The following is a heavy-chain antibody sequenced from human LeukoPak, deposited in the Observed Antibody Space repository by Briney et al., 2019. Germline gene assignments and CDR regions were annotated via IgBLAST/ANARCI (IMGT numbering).Heavy chain of an antibody. CDR3: ARGEWFGELTRRHFDY. D-gene: IGHD3-10*01. CDR1: GGSFSGYY. J-gene: IGHJ4*02. CDR2: INHSGST. V-gene: IGHV4-34*01. Sequence: PSETLSLTCAVYGGSFSGYYWSWIRQPRGKGLEWIGEINHSGSTNYNPSLKSRVTISVDTSKNQFSLKLSSVTAADTAVYYCARGEWFGELTRRHFDYWGQGTLVTVSS.